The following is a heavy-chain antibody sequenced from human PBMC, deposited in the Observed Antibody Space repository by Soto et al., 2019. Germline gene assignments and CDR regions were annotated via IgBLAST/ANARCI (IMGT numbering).Heavy chain of an antibody. Sequence: EVQLLESGGGLVQPGGSLRLSCAASGFTFSSYPMSWVRQAPGKGLEWVSTISGSGGSTYYADSVKGRFTISRDNSKNTLYLQMNGLRAEDTALYYCAKGKGGSLSYLFDCWGQGTLVTVSS. CDR3: AKGKGGSLSYLFDC. V-gene: IGHV3-23*01. CDR2: ISGSGGST. CDR1: GFTFSSYP. D-gene: IGHD3-16*01. J-gene: IGHJ4*02.